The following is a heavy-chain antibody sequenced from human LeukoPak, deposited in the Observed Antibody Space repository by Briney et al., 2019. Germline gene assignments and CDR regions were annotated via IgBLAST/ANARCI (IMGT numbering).Heavy chain of an antibody. CDR2: ISYDGSNK. D-gene: IGHD6-19*01. CDR3: ASAYSSGWYSLDY. V-gene: IGHV3-30*03. Sequence: PGRSLRLSCAASGFTFSSYGMHWVRQAPGKGLEWVAVISYDGSNKYYADSVKGRFTISRDNSKNTLYLQMNSLRAEDTAVYYCASAYSSGWYSLDYWGQGTLVTVSS. J-gene: IGHJ4*02. CDR1: GFTFSSYG.